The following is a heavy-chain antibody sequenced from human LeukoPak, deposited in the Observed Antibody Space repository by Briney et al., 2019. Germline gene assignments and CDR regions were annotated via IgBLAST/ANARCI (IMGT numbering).Heavy chain of an antibody. CDR2: ISAYNGNI. Sequence: GASVKVSCKASGYTFTSYGISWVRQAPGQGLEWMGWISAYNGNINYAQKLQGRVTMTTDTSTSTAYMELRSLRSDDTAVYYCARGIYGSGSYYPMDWGQGTLVTVSS. J-gene: IGHJ4*02. D-gene: IGHD3-10*01. V-gene: IGHV1-18*01. CDR3: ARGIYGSGSYYPMD. CDR1: GYTFTSYG.